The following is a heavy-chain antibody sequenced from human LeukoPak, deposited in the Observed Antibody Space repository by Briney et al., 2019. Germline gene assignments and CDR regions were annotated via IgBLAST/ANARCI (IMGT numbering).Heavy chain of an antibody. CDR2: INPSGGST. CDR1: GYRFTSYD. D-gene: IGHD1-14*01. Sequence: ASDPVSRKASGYRFTSYDMHWVRQAPGQGLEWMGIINPSGGSTSYAQSFQGRVAMTRDTSTTTVYMEVNSLTSEDTAVYFCARDGPTAAPFDYWGQGRLVTVSS. J-gene: IGHJ4*02. CDR3: ARDGPTAAPFDY. V-gene: IGHV1-46*01.